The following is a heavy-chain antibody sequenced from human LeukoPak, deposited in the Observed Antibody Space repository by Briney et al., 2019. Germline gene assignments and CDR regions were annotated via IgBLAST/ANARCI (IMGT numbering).Heavy chain of an antibody. CDR1: GGSISSYY. D-gene: IGHD1/OR15-1a*01. CDR2: IYYTGST. Sequence: SETLSLTCTVSGGSISSYYWSWIRRPPGKGLEWIGYIYYTGSTNYNPSLKSRVTISLDTSKNQFSLKLSSMTAADTAVYYCARQRVNKWNNLWSFDYWGQGTLVTVSS. J-gene: IGHJ4*02. CDR3: ARQRVNKWNNLWSFDY. V-gene: IGHV4-59*08.